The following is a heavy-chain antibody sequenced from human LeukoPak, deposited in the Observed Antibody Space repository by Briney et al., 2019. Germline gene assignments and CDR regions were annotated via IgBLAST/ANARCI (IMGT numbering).Heavy chain of an antibody. D-gene: IGHD3-16*01. CDR1: GFTLNSYP. Sequence: GTSLRLSCAASGFTLNSYPMHWVRQAPGKGLEWLAVISYDGYTTLHADSAKGRFTISRDDSRDTLYLQMNSLRSEDTAVYYCARDPRRGSPDYFDYWGQGTLVTVST. CDR2: ISYDGYTT. J-gene: IGHJ4*02. CDR3: ARDPRRGSPDYFDY. V-gene: IGHV3-30*04.